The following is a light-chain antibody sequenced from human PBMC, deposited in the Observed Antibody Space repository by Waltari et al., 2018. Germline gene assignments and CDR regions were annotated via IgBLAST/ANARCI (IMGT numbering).Light chain of an antibody. V-gene: IGLV4-69*01. J-gene: IGLJ3*02. CDR2: INSDGSH. CDR1: SGHTNYA. CDR3: QAWGTGIV. Sequence: QLVLTQSPSASASLGASVKFTCTLSSGHTNYAVAWHQQQPGKGPRFLMKINSDGSHNKGDGIPERFSGSSSGAERFLTISSLQSEDEADYYCQAWGTGIVFGGGTKLTVL.